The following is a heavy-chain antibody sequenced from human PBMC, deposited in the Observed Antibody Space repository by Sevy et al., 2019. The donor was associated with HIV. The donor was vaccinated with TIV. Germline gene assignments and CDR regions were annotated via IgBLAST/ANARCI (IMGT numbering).Heavy chain of an antibody. CDR3: AKTCDSGGGVVPAANYYYYGMDV. Sequence: GGSLRLSCAASGFTFSGYAMSWVRQAPGKGLEWVSAISGKGGSTHYADSVEGRFTISRDNSKNTLNLQMNSLRAEVTAVYYGAKTCDSGGGVVPAANYYYYGMDVWGQGTTVTVSS. CDR1: GFTFSGYA. J-gene: IGHJ6*02. V-gene: IGHV3-23*01. D-gene: IGHD2-2*01. CDR2: ISGKGGST.